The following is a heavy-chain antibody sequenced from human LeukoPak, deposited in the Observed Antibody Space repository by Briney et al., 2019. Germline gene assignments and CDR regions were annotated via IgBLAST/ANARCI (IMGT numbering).Heavy chain of an antibody. V-gene: IGHV3-64D*06. CDR1: GFTFSSYP. Sequence: GGSLRLSCSASGFTFSSYPIHWVRQAPGKGLEYVSNISSNGDSTYYADSVKGRFTISRDNSKNRLYLQMSSLRAEDTAVYYCVKDSYDYGSGSLAQYFQHWGQGTLVPVSS. J-gene: IGHJ1*01. D-gene: IGHD3-10*01. CDR3: VKDSYDYGSGSLAQYFQH. CDR2: ISSNGDST.